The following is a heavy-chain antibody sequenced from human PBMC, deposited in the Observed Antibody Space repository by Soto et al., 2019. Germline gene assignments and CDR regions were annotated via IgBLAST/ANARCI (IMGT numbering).Heavy chain of an antibody. J-gene: IGHJ6*02. Sequence: PGGSLRLSCSASGFTFSSYWMHWVRQAPGKGLVWVSRINSDGSSTSYADSVKGRFTISRDNAKNTLYLQMNSLRAEDTAVYYCARELWETWGYYYYGMDVWGQGTTVTVSS. CDR3: ARELWETWGYYYYGMDV. CDR1: GFTFSSYW. V-gene: IGHV3-74*01. D-gene: IGHD1-26*01. CDR2: INSDGSST.